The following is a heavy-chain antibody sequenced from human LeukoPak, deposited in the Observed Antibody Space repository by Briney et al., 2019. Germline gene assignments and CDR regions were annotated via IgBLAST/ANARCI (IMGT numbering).Heavy chain of an antibody. CDR3: ARHRGYYRGEVDY. V-gene: IGHV4-39*01. CDR1: GGSISSSSYY. D-gene: IGHD3-22*01. J-gene: IGHJ4*02. CDR2: IYYSGST. Sequence: SETLSLTCTVSGGSISSSSYYWGWIRQPPGKGLEWIRSIYYSGSTYYNRSLNSRVTISVDTSKNQFSLKLSSVTAAETAVYYCARHRGYYRGEVDYWGQGTLVTVSS.